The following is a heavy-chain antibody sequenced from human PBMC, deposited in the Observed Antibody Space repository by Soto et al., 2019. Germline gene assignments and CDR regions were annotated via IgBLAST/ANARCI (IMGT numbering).Heavy chain of an antibody. CDR2: ISGSGGST. V-gene: IGHV3-23*01. D-gene: IGHD1-26*01. CDR3: AKRGSGSYFDY. Sequence: EVQLLESGGGWVQPGGSLRLSCAASGFTFSSYAMNWVRQAPGKGLEWVSVISGSGGSTYYADSVKGRFSISRDSSKNTLYLQMNSLRAEDTAVYYSAKRGSGSYFDYWGQGTLVTVSS. CDR1: GFTFSSYA. J-gene: IGHJ4*02.